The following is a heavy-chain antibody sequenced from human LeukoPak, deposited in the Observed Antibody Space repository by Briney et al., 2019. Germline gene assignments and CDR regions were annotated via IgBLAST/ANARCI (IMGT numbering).Heavy chain of an antibody. V-gene: IGHV4-4*09. CDR2: IYTSGST. Sequence: PSETLSLTCTVSGGSISSYYWSWIPQPPGKGLEWVGYIYTSGSTNYNPSLKSRVTISVDTSKNQFSLKLSSVTAADTAVYYCARTSNGSYRKYYYFDYWGQGTLVTVSS. CDR1: GGSISSYY. CDR3: ARTSNGSYRKYYYFDY. J-gene: IGHJ4*02. D-gene: IGHD1-26*01.